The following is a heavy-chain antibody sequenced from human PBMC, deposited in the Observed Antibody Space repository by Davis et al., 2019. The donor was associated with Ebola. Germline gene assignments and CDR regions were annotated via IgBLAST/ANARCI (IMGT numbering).Heavy chain of an antibody. V-gene: IGHV3-74*01. J-gene: IGHJ6*03. Sequence: GESLKISCAASGFTFSSYWMHWVRQAPGKGLVWVSRINSDGSSTSYADSVKGRFTISRDNAQSSLYLQMNSLRAEDTAIYYCAREGDGYNLWYMDVWGKGTTVTVSS. CDR3: AREGDGYNLWYMDV. D-gene: IGHD5-24*01. CDR1: GFTFSSYW. CDR2: INSDGSST.